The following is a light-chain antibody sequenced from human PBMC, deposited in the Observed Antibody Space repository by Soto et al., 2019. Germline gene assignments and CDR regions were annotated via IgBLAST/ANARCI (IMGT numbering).Light chain of an antibody. Sequence: QSVLTQPPSASGSPGQSVSVSCTGTSSDVGGYNSVSWYQQHPGKAPKLMIYEVNKRPSGVPDRFSGSKSGNTASLTVSWLHAEDEADYYSSSYAGSKPTYVFGTGTKVTVL. J-gene: IGLJ1*01. CDR3: SSYAGSKPTYV. CDR2: EVN. V-gene: IGLV2-8*01. CDR1: SSDVGGYNS.